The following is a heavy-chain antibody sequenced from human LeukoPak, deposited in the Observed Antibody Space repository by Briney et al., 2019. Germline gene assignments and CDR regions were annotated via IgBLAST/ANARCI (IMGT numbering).Heavy chain of an antibody. CDR1: GFTFSSYA. D-gene: IGHD1-26*01. J-gene: IGHJ5*02. V-gene: IGHV3-23*01. CDR2: ISGSGGST. Sequence: PGGSLRLSCAASGFTFSSYAMSWVRQAPGKGLEWVSAISGSGGSTYYAGSVKGRFTISRDNSKNTLYLQMSSLRAEDTAVYYCGKGQRGIGDPWGQGTLVTVSS. CDR3: GKGQRGIGDP.